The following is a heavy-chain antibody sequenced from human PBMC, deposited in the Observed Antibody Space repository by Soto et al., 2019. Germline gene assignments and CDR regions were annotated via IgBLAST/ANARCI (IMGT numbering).Heavy chain of an antibody. CDR3: AKATRGQCIGAHCYAFDF. V-gene: IGHV3-23*01. J-gene: IGHJ4*02. Sequence: EVQLLESGGGLVQPGGSLRLSCAASGFTFTNYAMNWVRHSPGKGLEWVASVIGTGIDTYHAGSVKGRFTISRDNSRNTMYLEMNRLRAEDTAMYHCAKATRGQCIGAHCYAFDFWGQGILVTVS. CDR2: VIGTGIDT. CDR1: GFTFTNYA. D-gene: IGHD2-15*01.